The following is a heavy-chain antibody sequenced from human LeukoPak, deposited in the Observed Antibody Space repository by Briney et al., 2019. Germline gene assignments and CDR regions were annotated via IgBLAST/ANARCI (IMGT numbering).Heavy chain of an antibody. V-gene: IGHV3-73*01. CDR2: IXSXAXXYAT. Sequence: IXSXAXXYATTYAASVRGRFTISRDDSKNTAYLQMNSLKTEDTAVYYCMLVFDDYGGNYRQTYFDYWGQGTLVTVSS. CDR3: MLVFDDYGGNYRQTYFDY. D-gene: IGHD4-23*01. J-gene: IGHJ4*02.